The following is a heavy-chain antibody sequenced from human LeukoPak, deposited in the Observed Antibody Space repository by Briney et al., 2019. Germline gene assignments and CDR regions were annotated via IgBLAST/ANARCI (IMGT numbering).Heavy chain of an antibody. CDR1: GGSFSGYY. CDR3: ARALVYSYGSFDY. J-gene: IGHJ4*02. Sequence: SETLSLTCAVYGGSFSGYYWSWIRQPPGKGLEWIGEINHSGSTNYNPSLKSRVTISVDTSKNQFSLKLSSVTAADTAVYYCARALVYSYGSFDYWGQGTLVTVSS. CDR2: INHSGST. D-gene: IGHD5-18*01. V-gene: IGHV4-34*01.